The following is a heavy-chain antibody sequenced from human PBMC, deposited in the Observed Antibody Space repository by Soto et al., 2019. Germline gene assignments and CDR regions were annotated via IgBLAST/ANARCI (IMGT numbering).Heavy chain of an antibody. CDR1: GGTFSSYA. Sequence: QVQLVQSGAEVKKPGSSVKVSCKASGGTFSSYAISWVRQAPGQGLEWMGGIIPIFGTANYAQKFQGRVTITADESTSTAYMELSSLRSEDTAVYYCASRFRFSSQDYYYGMDVWGQGTTVTVSS. V-gene: IGHV1-69*01. D-gene: IGHD2-2*01. CDR3: ASRFRFSSQDYYYGMDV. CDR2: IIPIFGTA. J-gene: IGHJ6*02.